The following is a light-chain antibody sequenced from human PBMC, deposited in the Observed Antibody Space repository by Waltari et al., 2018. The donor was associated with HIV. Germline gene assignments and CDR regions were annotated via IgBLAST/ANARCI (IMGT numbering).Light chain of an antibody. J-gene: IGKJ1*01. CDR3: QQYNKWPPWT. V-gene: IGKV3-15*01. Sequence: EIVMTQSPATLSVSPGERATLSCRASQSVGSNLAWYQQKPGQAPRLLIYGASTGATGIPARCSGSGSGTEFTLTISSLQSEDFAVYYCQQYNKWPPWTFGQGTKVEIK. CDR2: GAS. CDR1: QSVGSN.